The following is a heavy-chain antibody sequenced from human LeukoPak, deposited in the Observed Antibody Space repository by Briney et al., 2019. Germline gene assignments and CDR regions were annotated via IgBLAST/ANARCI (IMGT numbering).Heavy chain of an antibody. CDR3: AKDGLPFYYGSGSYYNWFDP. D-gene: IGHD3-10*01. V-gene: IGHV3-9*01. CDR1: GFTFDDYA. Sequence: PGGSLRLSCAASGFTFDDYAMHWVRQAPGKGLEWVSGISWNSGSIGYADSVKGRFTISRDNAKNPLYLQMNSLRAEDTALYYCAKDGLPFYYGSGSYYNWFDPWGQGTLVTVSS. J-gene: IGHJ5*02. CDR2: ISWNSGSI.